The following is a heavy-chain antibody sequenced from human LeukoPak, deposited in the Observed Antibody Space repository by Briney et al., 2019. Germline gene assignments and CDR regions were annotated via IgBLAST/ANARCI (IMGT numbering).Heavy chain of an antibody. CDR1: GFTFSSYS. J-gene: IGHJ4*02. D-gene: IGHD6-13*01. CDR2: ISSSSSYI. Sequence: KTGGSLRLSCAASGFTFSSYSMNWVRQAPGKGLEWVSSISSSSSYIYYADSVKGRFTISRDNSKNTLYLQMNSLRAEDTAVYYCARGPGSGIPLFYWGQGTLVTVSS. CDR3: ARGPGSGIPLFY. V-gene: IGHV3-21*01.